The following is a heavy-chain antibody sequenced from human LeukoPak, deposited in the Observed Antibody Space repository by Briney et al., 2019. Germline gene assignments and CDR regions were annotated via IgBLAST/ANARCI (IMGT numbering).Heavy chain of an antibody. CDR3: AKLGSGSPGDAFDI. CDR2: ISWNSGYI. D-gene: IGHD1-26*01. J-gene: IGHJ3*02. V-gene: IGHV3-9*01. CDR1: GFTFHDYA. Sequence: PGGSLRLSCAASGFTFHDYAMHWVRQPPGKGLEWVSGISWNSGYIAYADSVKGRFTISRDNAKNSLYLQMNSQRAEDTALYYCAKLGSGSPGDAFDIWGQGTMVTVSS.